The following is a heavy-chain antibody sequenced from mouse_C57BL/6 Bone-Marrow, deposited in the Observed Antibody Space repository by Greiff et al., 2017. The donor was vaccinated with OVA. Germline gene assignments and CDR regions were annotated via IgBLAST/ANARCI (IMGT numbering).Heavy chain of an antibody. V-gene: IGHV2-2*01. D-gene: IGHD1-3*01. CDR1: GFSLTSYG. CDR3: ARKDYIGAWFAY. Sequence: VMLVESGPGLVQPSQSLSITCTVSGFSLTSYGVHWVRQSPGKGLEWLGVIWSGGSTDYNAAFISRLSISKDNSKSQVFFKMNSLQADDTAIYYCARKDYIGAWFAYWGQGTLVTVSA. CDR2: IWSGGST. J-gene: IGHJ3*01.